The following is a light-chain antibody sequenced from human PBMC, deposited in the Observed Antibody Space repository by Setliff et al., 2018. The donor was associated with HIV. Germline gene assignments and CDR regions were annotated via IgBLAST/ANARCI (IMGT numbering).Light chain of an antibody. Sequence: QSVLTQPASVSGSPGQSITISCTGTSSDVGGYNYVSWYQQRPGKAPKLMISEVSNRPSGVSNRFSGSKSGNTASLTISRLQAEDEADYYCSSYTSGSTRVFGTGTK. V-gene: IGLV2-14*01. J-gene: IGLJ1*01. CDR2: EVS. CDR1: SSDVGGYNY. CDR3: SSYTSGSTRV.